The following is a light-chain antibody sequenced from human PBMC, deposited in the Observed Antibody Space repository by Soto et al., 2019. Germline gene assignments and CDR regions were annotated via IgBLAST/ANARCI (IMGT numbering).Light chain of an antibody. Sequence: QSVLTQPPSASGSPGQSVTISCTGTSSDVGDYNYVSWYQQHPGKAPKLMIYEVNKRPSGVPDRFSASKSGNTASLTVSGLQAEDEADYYCRSYAGSNNYVFGTGTKVTVL. CDR3: RSYAGSNNYV. CDR2: EVN. V-gene: IGLV2-8*01. CDR1: SSDVGDYNY. J-gene: IGLJ1*01.